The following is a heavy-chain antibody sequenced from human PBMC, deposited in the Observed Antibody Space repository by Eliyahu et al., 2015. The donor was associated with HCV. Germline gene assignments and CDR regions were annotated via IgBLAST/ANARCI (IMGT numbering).Heavy chain of an antibody. CDR2: IYYSGST. J-gene: IGHJ6*02. V-gene: IGHV4-39*01. CDR1: GGSISSSSYY. Sequence: GGSISSSSYYWGWIRQPPGKGLEWIGSIYYSGSTYYNPSLKSRVTISVDTSKNQFSLKLSSVTAADTAVYYCARQRIYPRHYGMDVWGQGTTVTVSS. CDR3: ARQRIYPRHYGMDV. D-gene: IGHD2-15*01.